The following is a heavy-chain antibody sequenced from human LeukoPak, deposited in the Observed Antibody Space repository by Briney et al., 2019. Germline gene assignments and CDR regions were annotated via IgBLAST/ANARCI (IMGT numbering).Heavy chain of an antibody. CDR3: ARTGMITKTRGALDGYYYMDV. CDR2: VYTSGST. Sequence: SETLSLTCTVSGGSISSYYWSWIRQPAGKGLEWIGRVYTSGSTNYNPSLKSRVTMSVDTSKNQFSLKLSSVTAADTAVYYCARTGMITKTRGALDGYYYMDVWGKGTTVTVSS. D-gene: IGHD3-10*01. CDR1: GGSISSYY. J-gene: IGHJ6*03. V-gene: IGHV4-4*07.